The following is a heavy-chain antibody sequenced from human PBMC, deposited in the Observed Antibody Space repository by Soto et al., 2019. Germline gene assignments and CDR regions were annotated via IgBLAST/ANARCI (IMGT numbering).Heavy chain of an antibody. CDR1: GYTFTNYA. J-gene: IGHJ4*01. CDR2: INAGNGNT. D-gene: IGHD6-6*01. CDR3: ARSTIAPHLFMYPFDS. Sequence: GASVKVSCKASGYTFTNYAMHWVRQAPGQRLEWMGWINAGNGNTKYSQKFQGRVTITRDTSASTAYMELSSLRSEDTAVYYCARSTIAPHLFMYPFDSWGQGTLVTVSS. V-gene: IGHV1-3*01.